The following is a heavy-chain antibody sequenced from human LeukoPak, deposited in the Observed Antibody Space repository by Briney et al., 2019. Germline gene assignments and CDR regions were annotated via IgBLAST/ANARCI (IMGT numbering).Heavy chain of an antibody. D-gene: IGHD2-21*01. Sequence: GGSLRLSCAASGFTFRTYAVSWVRQAPGKGLQWVSTISGTGAYTYYADSVRGRFTISRDNSKDTVYLQMNSLGAEDTAIYYCAKTGGDCYDAFDIWGQGTMVTVSS. CDR3: AKTGGDCYDAFDI. CDR2: ISGTGAYT. J-gene: IGHJ3*02. V-gene: IGHV3-23*01. CDR1: GFTFRTYA.